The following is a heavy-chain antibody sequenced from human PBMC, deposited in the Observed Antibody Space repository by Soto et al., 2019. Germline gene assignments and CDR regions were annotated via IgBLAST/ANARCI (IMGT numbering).Heavy chain of an antibody. V-gene: IGHV4-4*02. Sequence: SETLSLTCAVSGGSISSSNWWSWVRQPPGKGLEWIGEIYHSGSTNYNPSLKSRVTISVDKSKNQFSLKLSSVTAADTAVYYCARDRSAPGSYYYGMDVWGQGTTVTVSS. J-gene: IGHJ6*02. CDR2: IYHSGST. CDR3: ARDRSAPGSYYYGMDV. CDR1: GGSISSSNW.